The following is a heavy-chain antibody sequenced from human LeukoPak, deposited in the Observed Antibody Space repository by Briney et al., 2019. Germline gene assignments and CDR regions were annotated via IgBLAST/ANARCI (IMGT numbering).Heavy chain of an antibody. CDR2: ISWNSGSI. CDR3: ARDLSWGSYTS. J-gene: IGHJ4*02. D-gene: IGHD3-16*01. Sequence: GGSLRLSCAASGFTFDDYAMHWVRQAPGKGLEWVSGISWNSGSIGYADSVKGRFTISRDNAKNSLYLQMNSLSAEDTAVYYCARDLSWGSYTSWGQGTLVTVSS. CDR1: GFTFDDYA. V-gene: IGHV3-9*01.